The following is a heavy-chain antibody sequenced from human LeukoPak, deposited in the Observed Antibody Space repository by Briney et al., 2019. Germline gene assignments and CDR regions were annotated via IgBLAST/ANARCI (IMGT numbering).Heavy chain of an antibody. CDR2: INPNSGGT. V-gene: IGHV1-2*02. D-gene: IGHD6-13*01. CDR1: GYTFTDYY. J-gene: IGHJ6*02. Sequence: ASVKVSCKASGYTFTDYYMHWVRQAPGQGLEWMGWINPNSGGTNYAQKSQGRVTMTTDTTISTAYMEVSRLRSDDTAVYYCARVRIGQQLDKYYYYAMDVWGQGTTVTVSS. CDR3: ARVRIGQQLDKYYYYAMDV.